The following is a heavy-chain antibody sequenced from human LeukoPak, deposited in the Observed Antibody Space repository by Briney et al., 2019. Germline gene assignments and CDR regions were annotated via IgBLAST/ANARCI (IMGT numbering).Heavy chain of an antibody. D-gene: IGHD2-2*02. V-gene: IGHV1-69*13. CDR3: ARSLYGIDPLLPSEIEPAAIPGGYYFDY. J-gene: IGHJ4*02. CDR2: IIPIFGTA. CDR1: GVTLSTFAYYA. Sequence: ASVKVSCKASGVTLSTFAYYAISWVRQAPGQGLEWMGGIIPIFGTANYAQKFQGRVTITADESTSTAYMELSSLRSEDTAVYYCARSLYGIDPLLPSEIEPAAIPGGYYFDYWGQGTLVTVSS.